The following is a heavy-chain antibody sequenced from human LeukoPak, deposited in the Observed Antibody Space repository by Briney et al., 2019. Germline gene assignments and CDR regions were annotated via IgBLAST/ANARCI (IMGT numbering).Heavy chain of an antibody. J-gene: IGHJ6*02. D-gene: IGHD5-18*01. CDR3: ARDREIQLWRDYYYYGMDV. V-gene: IGHV1-46*01. CDR1: GYTFTSYY. Sequence: ASVKVSCKASGYTFTSYYIHWVRQAPGQGLEWMGIINPSGGSTSYAQKFQGRVTMTRDTSTSTVYMELSSLRSEDTAVYYCARDREIQLWRDYYYYGMDVWGQGTTVTVSS. CDR2: INPSGGST.